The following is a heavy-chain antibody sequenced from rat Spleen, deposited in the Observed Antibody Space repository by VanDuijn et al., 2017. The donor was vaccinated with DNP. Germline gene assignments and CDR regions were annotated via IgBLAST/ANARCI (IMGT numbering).Heavy chain of an antibody. V-gene: IGHV3-3*01. Sequence: EVQLQESGPGLVKPSQSLSLTCSVTGYSITSGYGWNWIRKFPGNKLEWLGSINSAGSTNYNPPLKSQIAITRDTSKNQIFLQLTSVTTEDTATYYCARSDSYGFPYWGQGTLVTVSS. J-gene: IGHJ3*01. D-gene: IGHD1-2*01. CDR2: INSAGST. CDR1: GYSITSGYG. CDR3: ARSDSYGFPY.